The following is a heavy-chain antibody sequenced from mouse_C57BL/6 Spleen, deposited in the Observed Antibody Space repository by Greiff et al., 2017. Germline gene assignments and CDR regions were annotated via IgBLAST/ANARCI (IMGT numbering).Heavy chain of an antibody. CDR1: GFTFSSYG. J-gene: IGHJ1*03. V-gene: IGHV5-6*01. CDR2: ISSGGSYT. D-gene: IGHD1-1*01. CDR3: ARHHYYDGSSYRGYFDV. Sequence: EVKLVESGGDLVKPGGSLKLSCAASGFTFSSYGMSWVRQTPDKRLEWVATISSGGSYTYYPDSVKGRFTISRDNAKNTLYLQMSSLKSEDTAMYYCARHHYYDGSSYRGYFDVWGTGTTVTVSS.